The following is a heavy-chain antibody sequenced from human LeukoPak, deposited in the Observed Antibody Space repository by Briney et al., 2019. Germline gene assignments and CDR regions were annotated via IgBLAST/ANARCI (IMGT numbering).Heavy chain of an antibody. J-gene: IGHJ6*04. CDR3: AELGITMIGGV. D-gene: IGHD3-10*02. CDR2: ISSSGSTI. Sequence: GGSLRLSCAGSGFTFSSYEMNWVRQAPGKGLEWVSYISSSGSTIYYADSVKGRFTISRDNAKNSLYLQMNSLRAEDTAVYYCAELGITMIGGVWGKGATVTISS. CDR1: GFTFSSYE. V-gene: IGHV3-48*03.